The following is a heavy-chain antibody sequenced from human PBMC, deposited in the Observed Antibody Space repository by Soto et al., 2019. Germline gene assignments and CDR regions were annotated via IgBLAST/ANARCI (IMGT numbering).Heavy chain of an antibody. Sequence: SETLSLTCTVSGGSISIGGYYWSWIRQHPGKGLEYIGYIYYSGSTHYNPSLKSRVTISVDTSKNQFSLKLSSVTAADTAVYYCARVSSSGGLDSWGQGTLVTVSS. J-gene: IGHJ4*02. V-gene: IGHV4-31*03. CDR2: IYYSGST. CDR3: ARVSSSGGLDS. D-gene: IGHD6-19*01. CDR1: GGSISIGGYY.